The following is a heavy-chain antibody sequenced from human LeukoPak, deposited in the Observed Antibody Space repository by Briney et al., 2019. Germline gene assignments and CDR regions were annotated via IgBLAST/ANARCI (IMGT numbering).Heavy chain of an antibody. J-gene: IGHJ4*02. Sequence: GGSLRLSCAASGFTFSSYAMHWVRQAPGKGLEWVAVISYDGSNKYYADSVEGRFTISRDNSKNTLYLQMNSLRAEDTAVYYCARELGGSYGYYFDYWGQGTLVTVSS. CDR3: ARELGGSYGYYFDY. V-gene: IGHV3-30*04. D-gene: IGHD1-26*01. CDR1: GFTFSSYA. CDR2: ISYDGSNK.